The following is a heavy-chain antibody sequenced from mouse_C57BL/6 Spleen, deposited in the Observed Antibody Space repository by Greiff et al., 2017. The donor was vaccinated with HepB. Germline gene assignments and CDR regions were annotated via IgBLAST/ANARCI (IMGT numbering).Heavy chain of an antibody. CDR3: AREGDYDDSAWLAY. D-gene: IGHD2-4*01. V-gene: IGHV1-82*01. Sequence: VKLMESGPELVKPGASVKISCKASGYAFSSSWMNWVKQRPGKGLEWIGRIYPGDGDTNYNGKFKGKATLTADKSSSTAYMQLSSLTSEDSAVYFCAREGDYDDSAWLAYWGQGTLVTVSA. CDR1: GYAFSSSW. J-gene: IGHJ3*01. CDR2: IYPGDGDT.